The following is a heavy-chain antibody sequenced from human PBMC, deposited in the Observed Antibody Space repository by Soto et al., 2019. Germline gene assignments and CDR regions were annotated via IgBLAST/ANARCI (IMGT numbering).Heavy chain of an antibody. CDR3: AKDVDTAMVKEVPFPGFDY. V-gene: IGHV3-23*01. J-gene: IGHJ4*02. D-gene: IGHD5-18*01. CDR2: ISGSGGST. Sequence: HPGGSPSLSCAASGFTFSSYAMSWVRQAPGKGLEWASAISGSGGSTYYADSVKGRFTISRDNSKNTLYLQMNSLRAEDTAVYYCAKDVDTAMVKEVPFPGFDYWGQGTLVTVSS. CDR1: GFTFSSYA.